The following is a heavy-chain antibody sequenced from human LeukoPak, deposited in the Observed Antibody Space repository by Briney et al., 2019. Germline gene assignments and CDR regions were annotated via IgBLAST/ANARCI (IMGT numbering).Heavy chain of an antibody. V-gene: IGHV3-23*01. J-gene: IGHJ4*02. CDR2: ISGSGGST. Sequence: GGSLRLSCAASGSTFSSYAMSWVRQAPGKGLEWVSAISGSGGSTYYADSVKGRFTISRDNSKNTLYLQMNSLRAEDTAVYYCANTNIVATITAFDYWGQGTLVTVSS. D-gene: IGHD5-12*01. CDR1: GSTFSSYA. CDR3: ANTNIVATITAFDY.